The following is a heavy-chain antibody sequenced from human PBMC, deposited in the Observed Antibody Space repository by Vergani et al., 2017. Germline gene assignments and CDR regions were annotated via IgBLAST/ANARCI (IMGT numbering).Heavy chain of an antibody. CDR2: ISPGASTV. V-gene: IGHV3-11*04. CDR3: AKNPGISTTRHYYAMDV. D-gene: IGHD1-1*01. Sequence: LEESGGGSVKPGGSLRLSCAASGFKFSDRYMSWIRQAPGKGLEWVSNISPGASTVSYTDSVTGRFTVSRDNDNNSLTLDMTTLRVEDTAVYYCAKNPGISTTRHYYAMDVWGQGTTVTVSS. CDR1: GFKFSDRY. J-gene: IGHJ6*02.